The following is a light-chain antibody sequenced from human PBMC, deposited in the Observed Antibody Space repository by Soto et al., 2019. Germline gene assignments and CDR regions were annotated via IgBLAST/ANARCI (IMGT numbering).Light chain of an antibody. J-gene: IGKJ5*01. CDR3: QQYGNSPGIT. CDR1: QSVSSSY. CDR2: DAS. Sequence: EIVLTQSPATLSLSPGERATLSCGASQSVSSSYLAWYQQKPGLAPRLLIYDASSRATGIPDRFSGSGSGTDFTLTISRLEPEDFALYYCQQYGNSPGITFGQGTRLEI. V-gene: IGKV3D-20*01.